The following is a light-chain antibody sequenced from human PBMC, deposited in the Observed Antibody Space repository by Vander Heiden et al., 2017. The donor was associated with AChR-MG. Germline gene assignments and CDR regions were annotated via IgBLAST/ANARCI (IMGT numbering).Light chain of an antibody. CDR3: QSYDSSSHWV. V-gene: IGLV6-57*02. Sequence: NFMLTQPHSVSEAPGKTVTIPCSGSSGSIASNCVQWYQQRPGSAPTTVIYEDNQSPSGVPDRFSGSIDSSSNSASLTISGLKTEDEADYYCQSYDSSSHWVFGGGTKLTVL. CDR1: SGSIASNC. J-gene: IGLJ3*02. CDR2: EDN.